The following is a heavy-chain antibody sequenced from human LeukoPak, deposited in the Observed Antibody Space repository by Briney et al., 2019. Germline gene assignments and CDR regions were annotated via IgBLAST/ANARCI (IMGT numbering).Heavy chain of an antibody. CDR1: GGSISSSNW. V-gene: IGHV4-4*02. Sequence: SETLSLTCAVSGGSISSSNWWSWVRQPPGKGLEWIGEIYHSGSTNYNPSLKSRVTISVDKSMNQFSLKLSSVTAADTGVYYCAREDWDDYGPLKVFDIWGQGTTVTVSP. J-gene: IGHJ3*02. CDR3: AREDWDDYGPLKVFDI. D-gene: IGHD4-17*01. CDR2: IYHSGST.